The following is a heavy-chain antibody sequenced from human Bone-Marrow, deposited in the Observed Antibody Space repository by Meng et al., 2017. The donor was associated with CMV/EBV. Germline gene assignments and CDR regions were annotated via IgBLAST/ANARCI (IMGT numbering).Heavy chain of an antibody. CDR3: ALLSGGHIVVVIGY. J-gene: IGHJ4*02. V-gene: IGHV1-69*10. Sequence: SVKVSCKASGGTFSSYAISWVRQAPGQGLEWMGGIIPILGIANYAQKFQGRVTMTRDTSISTAYMELSRLRSDDTAVYYCALLSGGHIVVVIGYWGQGTLVTVSS. CDR1: GGTFSSYA. CDR2: IIPILGIA. D-gene: IGHD2-21*01.